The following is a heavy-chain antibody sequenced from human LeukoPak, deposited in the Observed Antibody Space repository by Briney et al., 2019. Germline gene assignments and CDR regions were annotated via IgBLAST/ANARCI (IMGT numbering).Heavy chain of an antibody. D-gene: IGHD5-24*01. V-gene: IGHV4-59*01. CDR1: GGSISSYY. CDR3: ARDKREMATPEDWYFDL. Sequence: SETLSLTCTVSGGSISSYYWSWIRQPPGKGLEWIGYIYYSGSTNYNPSLKSRVTISVDTSKNQFSLKLSSVTAADTAVYYCARDKREMATPEDWYFDLWGRGTLVTVSS. CDR2: IYYSGST. J-gene: IGHJ2*01.